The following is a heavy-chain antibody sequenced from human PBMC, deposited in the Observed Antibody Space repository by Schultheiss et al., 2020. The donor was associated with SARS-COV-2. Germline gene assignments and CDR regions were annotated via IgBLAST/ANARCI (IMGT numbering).Heavy chain of an antibody. J-gene: IGHJ6*02. V-gene: IGHV1-2*02. CDR2: INPNSGGT. CDR1: GYTFTGYY. D-gene: IGHD3-22*01. CDR3: ARDSDDSSGYYYAGRYYYYYYGMDV. Sequence: ASVKVSCKASGYTFTGYYMHWVRQAPGQGLEWMGWINPNSGGTNYAQKLQGRVTMTTDTSTSTAYMELRSLRSDDTAVYYCARDSDDSSGYYYAGRYYYYYYGMDVWGQGTTVTVSS.